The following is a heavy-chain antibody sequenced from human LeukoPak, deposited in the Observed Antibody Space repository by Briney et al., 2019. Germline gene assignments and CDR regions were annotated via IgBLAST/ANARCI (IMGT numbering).Heavy chain of an antibody. J-gene: IGHJ4*02. CDR1: GGSITSNYD. V-gene: IGHV3-48*02. Sequence: ETLSLTCTVSGGSITSNYDWGWIRQPPGKGLEWLSYISSSSSTIFYADSVKGRFTISRDNAKNSLYLQMNSLRDEDTAVYFCARDKGTYHNKYYFDYWGQGTLVTVSS. CDR3: ARDKGTYHNKYYFDY. CDR2: ISSSSSTI. D-gene: IGHD1-14*01.